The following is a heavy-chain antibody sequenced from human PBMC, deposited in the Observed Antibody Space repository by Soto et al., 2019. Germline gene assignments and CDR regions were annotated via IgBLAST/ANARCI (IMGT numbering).Heavy chain of an antibody. J-gene: IGHJ6*02. CDR1: GFTFSSYA. V-gene: IGHV3-23*01. Sequence: GGYLGLSCAASGFTFSSYAMSWVRQAPGKGLEWVSAISGSGGSTYYADSVKGRFTISRDNSKNTLYLQMNSLRAEDTAVYYCAKAPWPYYYYGMDVWGQGTTVTVSS. CDR3: AKAPWPYYYYGMDV. CDR2: ISGSGGST.